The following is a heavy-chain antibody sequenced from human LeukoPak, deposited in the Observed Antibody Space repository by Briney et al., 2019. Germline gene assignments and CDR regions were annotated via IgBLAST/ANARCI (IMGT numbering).Heavy chain of an antibody. D-gene: IGHD3-10*01. CDR1: GGSISSNY. CDR3: AKSDYYASGLDY. V-gene: IGHV4-59*08. J-gene: IGHJ4*02. CDR2: IYYSGST. Sequence: PSETLSLTCIVSGGSISSNYWSWIRQPPGKGLEWIGHIYYSGSTNYDPSLKSRVTISVDTSKKQFSLKLSSVTAADTAVYYCAKSDYYASGLDYWGQGTLVTVSS.